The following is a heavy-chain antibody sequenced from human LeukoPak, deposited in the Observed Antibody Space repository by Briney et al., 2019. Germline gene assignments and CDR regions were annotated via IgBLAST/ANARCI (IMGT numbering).Heavy chain of an antibody. CDR1: GDSVSSNSAA. CDR2: TYYRSKWYN. CDR3: AREGYYDSSGYYYYFDY. V-gene: IGHV6-1*01. J-gene: IGHJ4*02. D-gene: IGHD3-22*01. Sequence: SQTLSLTCAIYGDSVSSNSAAWNWIRQSPSRGLEWLGRTYYRSKWYNDYAVSVKSRITINPDTSKNQFSLQLNSVTPEDTAVYYCAREGYYDSSGYYYYFDYWGQGTLVTVSS.